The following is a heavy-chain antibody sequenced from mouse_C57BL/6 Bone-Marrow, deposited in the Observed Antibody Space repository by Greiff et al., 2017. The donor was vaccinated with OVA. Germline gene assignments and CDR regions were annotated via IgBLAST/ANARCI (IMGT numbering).Heavy chain of an antibody. D-gene: IGHD3-2*02. CDR2: IYPGDGDT. J-gene: IGHJ3*01. CDR1: GYAFSSSW. CDR3: ARSAAQAPAWFAY. Sequence: VKLQQSGPELVKPGASVKISCKASGYAFSSSWMNWVKQRPGKGLEWIGRIYPGDGDTNYNGKFKGKATLTADKSSSTAYMQLSSLTSEDSAVYFCARSAAQAPAWFAYWGQGTLVTVSA. V-gene: IGHV1-82*01.